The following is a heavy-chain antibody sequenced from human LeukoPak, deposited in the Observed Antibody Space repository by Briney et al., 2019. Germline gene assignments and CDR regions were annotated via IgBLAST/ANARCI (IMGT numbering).Heavy chain of an antibody. D-gene: IGHD3-3*01. J-gene: IGHJ4*02. Sequence: GGSLRLSCAASGFTFSSYAMSRVRQAPGKGLEWVSAISGSGGSTYYADSVKGRFTISRDNSKNTLYLQMNSLRAEDTAVYYCAKKRDLYYDFWSGSLNYFDYWGQGTLVTVSS. CDR2: ISGSGGST. CDR1: GFTFSSYA. CDR3: AKKRDLYYDFWSGSLNYFDY. V-gene: IGHV3-23*01.